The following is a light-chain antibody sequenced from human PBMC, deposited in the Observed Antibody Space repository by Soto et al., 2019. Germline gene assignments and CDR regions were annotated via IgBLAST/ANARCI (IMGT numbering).Light chain of an antibody. Sequence: QSALAQPASVSGSPGQSITISCTETSSDVGGYNYVSWYQQHSGKAPKLMIYEVSNRPSGVSNRFSGSKSGNTASLTISGRQAEDEADYYCSSYRSSTTSDIFGTGPNVTVL. CDR2: EVS. CDR1: SSDVGGYNY. V-gene: IGLV2-14*01. CDR3: SSYRSSTTSDI. J-gene: IGLJ1*01.